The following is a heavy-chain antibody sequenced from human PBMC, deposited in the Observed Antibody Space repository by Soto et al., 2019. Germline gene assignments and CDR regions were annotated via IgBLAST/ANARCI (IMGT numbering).Heavy chain of an antibody. CDR2: IVVGSGNT. Sequence: EASVKVSCKASGFTFTSSAVQWVRQARGQRLEWIGWIVVGSGNTNYAQKFQERVTITRDMSTSTAYMELSSLRSEDTAVYYCAADLYGDYPPHFDYWGQGTLVTVPQ. D-gene: IGHD4-17*01. V-gene: IGHV1-58*01. J-gene: IGHJ4*02. CDR3: AADLYGDYPPHFDY. CDR1: GFTFTSSA.